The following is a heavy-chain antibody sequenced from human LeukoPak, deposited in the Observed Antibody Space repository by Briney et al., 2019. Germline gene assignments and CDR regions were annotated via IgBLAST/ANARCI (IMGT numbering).Heavy chain of an antibody. CDR2: IYYSGST. V-gene: IGHV4-39*01. D-gene: IGHD3-16*01. CDR1: GGSFSSYY. J-gene: IGHJ3*02. CDR3: AKVYRTLGAFDI. Sequence: SETLSLTCGVSGGSFSSYYWGWIRQPPGKGLEWIGSIYYSGSTYYNPSLKSRVTISVDTSKNQFSLKLSSVTAADTAVYYCAKVYRTLGAFDIWGQGTMVTVSS.